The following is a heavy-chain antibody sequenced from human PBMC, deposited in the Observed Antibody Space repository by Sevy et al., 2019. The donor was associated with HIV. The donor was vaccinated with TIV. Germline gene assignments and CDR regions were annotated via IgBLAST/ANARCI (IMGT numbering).Heavy chain of an antibody. D-gene: IGHD2-2*01. CDR3: AKDKESRTRKHAFQN. J-gene: IGHJ4*02. CDR2: ISGSGGST. Sequence: GGSPRLSCAASGFTFSSYAMSWVRQAPGKGLEWVSAISGSGGSTYYADSVKGRFTISRDNSKNTLYLQMNSLRAEDTAVYYCAKDKESRTRKHAFQNWGQGTLVTVSS. V-gene: IGHV3-23*01. CDR1: GFTFSSYA.